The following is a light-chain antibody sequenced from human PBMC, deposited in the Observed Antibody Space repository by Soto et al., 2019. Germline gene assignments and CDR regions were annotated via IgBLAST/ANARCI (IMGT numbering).Light chain of an antibody. V-gene: IGLV2-8*01. Sequence: QSVLTQPPSASGSPGQSVTISCTGTSSDFGGYNYVSWYQQHPGKAPKLMIYEVSKRPSGVPDRFSGSKSGNTASLTVSGLQAEDEADYYCSSYAGSNNLGVFGTGTKVT. CDR1: SSDFGGYNY. CDR2: EVS. CDR3: SSYAGSNNLGV. J-gene: IGLJ1*01.